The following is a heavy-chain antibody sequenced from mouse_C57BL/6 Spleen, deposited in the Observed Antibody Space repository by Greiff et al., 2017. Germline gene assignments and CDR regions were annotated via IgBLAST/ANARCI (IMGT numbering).Heavy chain of an antibody. CDR3: AREGYYYGSRWFAY. J-gene: IGHJ3*01. Sequence: QVQLQQSGAELVKPGASVKMSCKASGYTFTSYWITWVKQRPGQGLEWIGDIYPGSGSTNYNEKFKSKATLTVDTSSSTAYMQLSSLTSEDSAVYYCAREGYYYGSRWFAYWGQGTLVTVSA. CDR1: GYTFTSYW. V-gene: IGHV1-55*01. CDR2: IYPGSGST. D-gene: IGHD1-1*01.